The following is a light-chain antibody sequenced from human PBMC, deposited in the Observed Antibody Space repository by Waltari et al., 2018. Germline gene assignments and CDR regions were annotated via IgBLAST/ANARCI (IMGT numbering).Light chain of an antibody. CDR3: NSYAGSSSWV. CDR1: SSDVGFYNY. CDR2: DVS. J-gene: IGLJ3*02. V-gene: IGLV2-14*01. Sequence: QSALTQPASVSGSPGQSITISCTGTSSDVGFYNYVSWYQQHPGKAPKLMIYDVSERPSGVSNRFSGSKSGNTASLTISGLQADDEDDYYCNSYAGSSSWVFGGGTKLTVL.